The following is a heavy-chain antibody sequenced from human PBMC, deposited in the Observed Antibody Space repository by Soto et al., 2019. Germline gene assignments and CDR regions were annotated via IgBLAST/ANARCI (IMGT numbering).Heavy chain of an antibody. CDR3: ARLRWETENNWFDP. J-gene: IGHJ5*02. CDR2: IYHSGST. CDR1: GDSISSFDHY. V-gene: IGHV4-30-4*01. Sequence: SETLSLTCTVSGDSISSFDHYWSWIRQPPVKGLEWMGYIYHSGSTHYNPSLNSRLTISIDTSTNRFSLNLTSVTAADTAVYFCARLRWETENNWFDPWGQGALVTVSS. D-gene: IGHD1-26*01.